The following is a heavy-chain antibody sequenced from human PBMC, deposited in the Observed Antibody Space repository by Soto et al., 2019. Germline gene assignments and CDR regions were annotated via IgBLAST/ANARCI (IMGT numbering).Heavy chain of an antibody. J-gene: IGHJ6*02. CDR3: ATGGYSGYDYNYYHYGMDV. Sequence: QVQLVQSGADVKKPGSSVRVSCKASGGTFSSYAISWVRQAPGQGLEWMGGIIPIFGRANYAQKVQGRVTVAADESTSTAYLELSSLRSEDTAVYYCATGGYSGYDYNYYHYGMDVWGQGTTVTVSS. V-gene: IGHV1-69*01. CDR1: GGTFSSYA. D-gene: IGHD5-12*01. CDR2: IIPIFGRA.